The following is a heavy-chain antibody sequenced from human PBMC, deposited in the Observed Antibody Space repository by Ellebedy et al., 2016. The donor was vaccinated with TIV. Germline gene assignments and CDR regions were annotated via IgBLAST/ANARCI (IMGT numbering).Heavy chain of an antibody. CDR1: GGSISSSSYY. D-gene: IGHD3-10*01. Sequence: SETLSLXCTVSGGSISSSSYYWGWIRQPPGKGLEWIGSIYYSGSTYYNPSLKSRVTISVDTSKNQFSLKLSSVTAADTAVYYCARVDLNYYGSGSYGTWGQGTLVTVSS. J-gene: IGHJ5*02. CDR3: ARVDLNYYGSGSYGT. CDR2: IYYSGST. V-gene: IGHV4-39*07.